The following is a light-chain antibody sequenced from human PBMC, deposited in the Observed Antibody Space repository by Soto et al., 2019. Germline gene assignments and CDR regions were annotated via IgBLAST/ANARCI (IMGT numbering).Light chain of an antibody. CDR1: QSISNW. CDR3: QQYNSYIYT. V-gene: IGKV1-5*01. Sequence: TQSPGTLSLSPGERATLSCRASQSISNWLAWYQQKPGTAPKVLIYHASNLQSGVPSRFSGSGSGTEFTLTISSLQPDDFATYYCQQYNSYIYTFGQGTRLEIK. J-gene: IGKJ5*01. CDR2: HAS.